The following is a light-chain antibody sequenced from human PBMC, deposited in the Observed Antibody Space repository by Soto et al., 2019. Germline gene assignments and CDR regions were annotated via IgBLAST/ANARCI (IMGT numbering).Light chain of an antibody. V-gene: IGKV1-9*01. CDR3: QQVKSYPLT. CDR1: QGISTY. Sequence: DIQLTQSPSFLSASVGDRVTITCRVTQGISTYLAWYQHKPGKAPKLLIYTASTSQSGVPSRFSGSGSGTDFTLTISSLQPEDFATYYCQQVKSYPLTFGGGTKVEIK. J-gene: IGKJ4*01. CDR2: TAS.